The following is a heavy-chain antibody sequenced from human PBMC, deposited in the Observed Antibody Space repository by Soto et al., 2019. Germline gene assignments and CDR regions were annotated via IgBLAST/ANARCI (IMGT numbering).Heavy chain of an antibody. CDR1: GGSISGYY. J-gene: IGHJ5*02. CDR2: IFSTGGS. V-gene: IGHV4-59*01. Sequence: SETLSLTCTVSGGSISGYYWSWIRQPPGKGLEWIGYIFSTGGSNQNPSLRERVAVSADASKNQFYLTLSSMTAADTAVYYCARGERKVNWRPYFDTWGQGIQVTVSS. D-gene: IGHD1-26*01. CDR3: ARGERKVNWRPYFDT.